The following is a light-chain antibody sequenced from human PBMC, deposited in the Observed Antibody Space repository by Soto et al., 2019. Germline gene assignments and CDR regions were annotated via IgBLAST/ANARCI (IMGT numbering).Light chain of an antibody. J-gene: IGLJ3*02. V-gene: IGLV2-8*01. CDR2: EVS. Sequence: QSALTQPPSASGSPGQSVTISCTGTSSDVGAYKYVSWYQQYPGKAPKLMIYEVSKRPSGVPDRFSGSKSGNTASLTVSGXQAEXEXXXYCTSYVGSNIWVFGGGTKLTVL. CDR3: TSYVGSNIWV. CDR1: SSDVGAYKY.